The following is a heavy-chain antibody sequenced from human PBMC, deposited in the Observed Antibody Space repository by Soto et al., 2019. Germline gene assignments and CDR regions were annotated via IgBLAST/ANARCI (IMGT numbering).Heavy chain of an antibody. CDR1: GYPFTTYG. V-gene: IGHV1-18*01. J-gene: IGHJ4*01. D-gene: IGHD6-13*01. CDR2: ISVSNGYT. Sequence: SVKVSCKASGYPFTTYGINWVRQAPGQGLEWMGWISVSNGYTNYAQNLQGRVTMTADTSTNVAYMELRSLRSDDTAVYYCTRENAAAASTTLDYWGQGTLVIVSS. CDR3: TRENAAAASTTLDY.